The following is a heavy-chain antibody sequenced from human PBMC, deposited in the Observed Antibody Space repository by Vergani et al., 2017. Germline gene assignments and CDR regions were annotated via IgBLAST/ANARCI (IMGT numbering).Heavy chain of an antibody. V-gene: IGHV3-30*18. J-gene: IGHJ5*02. CDR2: ISYDGKDI. D-gene: IGHD1-14*01. CDR3: TKDLTSSTYNWFDP. CDR1: GFTYAYA. Sequence: QVRLVESGGGVVQPGKSLRLSCEASGFTYAYATHWVRQAPGKGLEWVTVISYDGKDIHYADSVKGRFTISRDNSKNTLYLQMSSLRAEDTAVYFCTKDLTSSTYNWFDPWGQGSLVTVSS.